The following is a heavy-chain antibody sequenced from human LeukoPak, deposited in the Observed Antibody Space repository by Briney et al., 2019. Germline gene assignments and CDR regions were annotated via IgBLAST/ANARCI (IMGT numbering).Heavy chain of an antibody. J-gene: IGHJ5*02. V-gene: IGHV3-48*04. CDR2: ISSSSSTT. CDR3: ARDESGYSSSWYP. CDR1: GFTFSSYS. Sequence: GGSLRLSCAASGFTFSSYSMNWVRQAPGKGLEWVSYISSSSSTTYYADSVKGRFTISRDNAKNSLYLQMNSLRAEDTAVYYCARDESGYSSSWYPWGQGTLVTVSS. D-gene: IGHD6-13*01.